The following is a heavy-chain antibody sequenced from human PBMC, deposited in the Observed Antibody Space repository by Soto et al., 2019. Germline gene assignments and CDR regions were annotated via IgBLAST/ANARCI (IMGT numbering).Heavy chain of an antibody. CDR3: AREMDQPGIAAAKGPPLGPLNAFDI. Sequence: GSLRLSCAASGFTFSSYGMHWVRQAPGKGLEWVAVIWYDGSNKYYADSVKGRFTISRDNSKNTLYLQMNSLRAEDTAVYYCAREMDQPGIAAAKGPPLGPLNAFDIWGQGTMVTVSS. J-gene: IGHJ3*02. D-gene: IGHD6-13*01. V-gene: IGHV3-33*01. CDR2: IWYDGSNK. CDR1: GFTFSSYG.